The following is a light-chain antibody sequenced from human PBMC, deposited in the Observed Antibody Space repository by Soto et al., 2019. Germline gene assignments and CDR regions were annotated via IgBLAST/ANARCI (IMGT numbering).Light chain of an antibody. Sequence: DIQMTQSPSPLSASVGDRVTITCRASQNIDNFLNRYQQRPRKAPTLLIYDASNLYSGVPSRFSGSGSGTDFTLTIISLQPEDFATYYCQQSHRTPRTFGPGTKVDIK. CDR3: QQSHRTPRT. CDR2: DAS. J-gene: IGKJ1*01. CDR1: QNIDNF. V-gene: IGKV1-39*01.